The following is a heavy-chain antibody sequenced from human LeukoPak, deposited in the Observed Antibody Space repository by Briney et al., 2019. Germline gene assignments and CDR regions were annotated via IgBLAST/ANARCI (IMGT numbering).Heavy chain of an antibody. J-gene: IGHJ4*02. CDR2: INPNSGDT. CDR1: GYTFTSYY. Sequence: ASVKVSCKASGYTFTSYYMHWVRQAPGQGLEWMGWINPNSGDTNSAQKFQGRVTMTRDTSITTAYMELTRLTSDDTAVYYCASISHVWSGYYTEHFDYWGQGTLVTVSS. D-gene: IGHD3-3*02. V-gene: IGHV1-2*02. CDR3: ASISHVWSGYYTEHFDY.